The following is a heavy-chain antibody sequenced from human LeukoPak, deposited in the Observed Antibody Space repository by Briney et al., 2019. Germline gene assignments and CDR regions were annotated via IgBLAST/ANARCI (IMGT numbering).Heavy chain of an antibody. CDR2: IDPSDSYT. Sequence: GESLKISCKGSGYSFTSYWINWVRQMPGKGLEWMGRIDPSDSYTYYSPSFQGLVTISADKDISTAYLQWSSLKASETAMYYCARLQRGYSGYDYLGAFDYWGQGTLVTVSS. V-gene: IGHV5-10-1*01. D-gene: IGHD5-12*01. J-gene: IGHJ4*02. CDR3: ARLQRGYSGYDYLGAFDY. CDR1: GYSFTSYW.